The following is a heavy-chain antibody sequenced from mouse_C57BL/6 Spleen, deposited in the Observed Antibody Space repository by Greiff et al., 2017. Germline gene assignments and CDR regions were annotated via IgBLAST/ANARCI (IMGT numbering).Heavy chain of an antibody. Sequence: EVKLQESGPGLVKPSQSLSLTCSVTGYSITSGYYWNWIRQFPGNKLEWMGYISYDGSNNYNPSLKNRISITRDTSKNQFFLKLNSVTTEDTATYYCARGTDYAMDYLGQGTSVTVSS. D-gene: IGHD3-3*01. V-gene: IGHV3-6*01. CDR1: GYSITSGYY. J-gene: IGHJ4*01. CDR2: ISYDGSN. CDR3: ARGTDYAMDY.